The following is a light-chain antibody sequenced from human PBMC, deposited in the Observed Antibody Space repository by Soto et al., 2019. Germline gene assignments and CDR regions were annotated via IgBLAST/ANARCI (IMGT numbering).Light chain of an antibody. CDR2: DDS. CDR1: NIEGKS. V-gene: IGLV3-21*02. Sequence: SYELTQPPSVSVAPAQTATITCEGSNIEGKSVHWYQQKPGQAPVLVVYDDSDRPSGIPERFTGYNSGNTATLTISRLEGGDEDDYYCQVWDSGSDHYVFGSGTKVTVL. CDR3: QVWDSGSDHYV. J-gene: IGLJ1*01.